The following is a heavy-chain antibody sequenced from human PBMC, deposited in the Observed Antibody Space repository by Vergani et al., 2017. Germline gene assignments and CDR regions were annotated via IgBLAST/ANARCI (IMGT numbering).Heavy chain of an antibody. D-gene: IGHD5-12*01. V-gene: IGHV4-34*01. CDR1: GGSFSGYY. Sequence: QVQLQQWGAGLLKPSETLSLTCAVYGGSFSGYYWSWIRQPPGKGLEWIGEINHSGSTNYNPSLKSRVTISVDTSKNQFSLKLSSVTAADTAVYYCARGGLRDIRWFDPWGQGTLVTVSS. CDR3: ARGGLRDIRWFDP. CDR2: INHSGST. J-gene: IGHJ5*02.